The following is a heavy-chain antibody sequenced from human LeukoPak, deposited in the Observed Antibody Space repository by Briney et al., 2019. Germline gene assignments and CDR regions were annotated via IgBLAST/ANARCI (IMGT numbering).Heavy chain of an antibody. J-gene: IGHJ4*02. CDR3: ARAGGFFSPFGY. Sequence: SETLSLTCTVSGGSISSSSYYWGWIRQPPGKGLEWIGSIYYSGSTYYNPSLKSRVTISVDTSKNQFSLKLSSVTAADTAVYYCARAGGFFSPFGYWGQGTLVTVSS. CDR1: GGSISSSSYY. CDR2: IYYSGST. D-gene: IGHD3-3*01. V-gene: IGHV4-39*01.